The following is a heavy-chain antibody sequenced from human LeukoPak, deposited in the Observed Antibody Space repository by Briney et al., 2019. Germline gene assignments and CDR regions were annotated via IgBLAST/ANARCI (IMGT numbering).Heavy chain of an antibody. CDR3: ARWASGFQFDY. J-gene: IGHJ4*02. V-gene: IGHV1-18*01. D-gene: IGHD1-26*01. Sequence: ASVKVSCKASVYTFTSYGISWVRQAPGQGLEWMGWISAYNGYTNYAQRLQGRVTMTTDTSTSTAYMELRSLRSDDTAVYYCARWASGFQFDYWGQGTLVTVSS. CDR2: ISAYNGYT. CDR1: VYTFTSYG.